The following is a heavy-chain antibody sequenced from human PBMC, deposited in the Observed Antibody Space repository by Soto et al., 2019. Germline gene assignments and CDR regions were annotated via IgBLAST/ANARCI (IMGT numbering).Heavy chain of an antibody. D-gene: IGHD6-13*01. CDR2: IYHSGST. Sequence: QLQLQESGSGLVKPSQTLSLTCAVSGGSISSGGYSWSWIRQPPGKGLEWIGYIYHSGSTYYNPSLXRXVXTTXDRSKNQFSLKLSSVTAADTAVYYCASGQQLVRNYWGQGTLVTVSS. CDR3: ASGQQLVRNY. V-gene: IGHV4-30-2*01. J-gene: IGHJ4*02. CDR1: GGSISSGGYS.